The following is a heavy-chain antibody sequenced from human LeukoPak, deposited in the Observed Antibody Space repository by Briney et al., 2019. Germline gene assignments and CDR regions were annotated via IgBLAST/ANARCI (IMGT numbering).Heavy chain of an antibody. V-gene: IGHV3-53*01. CDR1: GFSVSSNF. D-gene: IGHD4-17*01. CDR3: ARDVGVYGDYAILGY. J-gene: IGHJ4*02. Sequence: GGSLRLSCAASGFSVSSNFMSWVRQAPGKGLEWVSVIYSGGTTYYADSVKSRFTISRDNSKNTLYLQMNSLRAEDTAVYYCARDVGVYGDYAILGYWGQGTLVTVSS. CDR2: IYSGGTT.